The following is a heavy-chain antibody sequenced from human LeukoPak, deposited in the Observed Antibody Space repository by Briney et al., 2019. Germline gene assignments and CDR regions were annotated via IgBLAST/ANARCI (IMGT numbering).Heavy chain of an antibody. CDR1: EFSVGSNY. J-gene: IGHJ4*02. CDR2: IYSGGST. D-gene: IGHD5-12*01. CDR3: AKQGYSGYDLAGFN. V-gene: IGHV3-66*04. Sequence: GGSLRLSCAASEFSVGSNYMTWVRQAPGKGLEWVSLIYSGGSTYYADSVKGRFTISRDNSKNTLYLQMNSLRAEDTAVYYCAKQGYSGYDLAGFNWGQGTLVTVSS.